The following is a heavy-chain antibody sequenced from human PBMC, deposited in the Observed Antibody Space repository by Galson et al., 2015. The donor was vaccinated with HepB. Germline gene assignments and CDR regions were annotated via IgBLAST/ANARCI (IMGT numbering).Heavy chain of an antibody. J-gene: IGHJ4*02. CDR2: ISSSSSYI. Sequence: SLRLSCAASGFTFSSYSMNWVRQAPGKGLEWVSSISSSSSYIYYADSVKGRFTISRDNAKNSLYLQMNSLRAEDTAVYYCARVRGVTPGIAVYWGQGTLVTVSS. CDR1: GFTFSSYS. D-gene: IGHD6-19*01. CDR3: ARVRGVTPGIAVY. V-gene: IGHV3-21*01.